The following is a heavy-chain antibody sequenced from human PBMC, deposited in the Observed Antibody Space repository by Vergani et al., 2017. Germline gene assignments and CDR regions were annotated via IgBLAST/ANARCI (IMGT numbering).Heavy chain of an antibody. CDR3: ARGDYTMVRGVITHYYYYMDV. V-gene: IGHV4-34*01. CDR2: INHSGST. CDR1: GGSFSGYY. Sequence: QVQLQQWGAGLLKPSETLSLTCAVYGGSFSGYYWSWIRQPPGKGLEWIGEINHSGSTNYNPSLKSRVTISVDTSKNQFSLKLSSVTAADTAVYYCARGDYTMVRGVITHYYYYMDVWGKGTTVTVSS. J-gene: IGHJ6*03. D-gene: IGHD3-10*01.